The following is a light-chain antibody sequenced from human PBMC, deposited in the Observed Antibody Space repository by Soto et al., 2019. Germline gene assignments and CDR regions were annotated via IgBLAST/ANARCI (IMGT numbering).Light chain of an antibody. CDR1: QDINIW. CDR3: RQYNSYSWT. V-gene: IGKV1-5*01. Sequence: DVQMTQSPSTLSASVVDRFTITFLASQDINIWLAWYQQKPGKAPKLLIFDASSLESGVPSRFSGSGSGTEFTLTISSLQPDDFATYYCRQYNSYSWTFGQGTKVDIK. J-gene: IGKJ1*01. CDR2: DAS.